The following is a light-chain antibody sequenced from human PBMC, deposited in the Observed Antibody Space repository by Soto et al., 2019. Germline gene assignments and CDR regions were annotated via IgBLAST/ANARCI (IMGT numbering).Light chain of an antibody. Sequence: QSVLTQPESVSWSPGQSITISCTGTGSDVGGYNSVSWYQHRPGKAPKLLIYDVSSRSSGVSSRFSGSKSDNTASLTISGLQAEDEADYYCLSYTTTNTYVFGSGTKVTVL. CDR3: LSYTTTNTYV. CDR2: DVS. V-gene: IGLV2-14*03. J-gene: IGLJ1*01. CDR1: GSDVGGYNS.